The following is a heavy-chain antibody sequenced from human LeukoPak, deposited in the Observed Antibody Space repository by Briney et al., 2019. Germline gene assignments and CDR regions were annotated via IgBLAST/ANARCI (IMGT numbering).Heavy chain of an antibody. J-gene: IGHJ4*02. Sequence: PGGSLRPSCAASGFTFSSYGMHWVRQAPGKGLEWVAFIRYDGSNKYYADSVKGRFTISRDNSKNTLYLQMNSLRAEDTAVYYCAKDLATTAPGGYFDYWGQGTLVTVSS. D-gene: IGHD4-11*01. CDR1: GFTFSSYG. V-gene: IGHV3-30*02. CDR2: IRYDGSNK. CDR3: AKDLATTAPGGYFDY.